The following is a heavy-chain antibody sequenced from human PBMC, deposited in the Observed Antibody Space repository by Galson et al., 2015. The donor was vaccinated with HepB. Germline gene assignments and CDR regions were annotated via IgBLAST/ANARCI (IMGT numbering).Heavy chain of an antibody. V-gene: IGHV4-59*01. CDR1: GGSISSYY. CDR2: IYYSGST. J-gene: IGHJ5*02. D-gene: IGHD2-21*02. Sequence: SETLSLTCTVSGGSISSYYWSWIRQPPGKGLEWIGYIYYSGSTNYNPSLKSRVTISVDTSKNQFSLKLSSVTAADTAVYYCARYHFMVVTATVDNWFDPWGQGTLVTVSS. CDR3: ARYHFMVVTATVDNWFDP.